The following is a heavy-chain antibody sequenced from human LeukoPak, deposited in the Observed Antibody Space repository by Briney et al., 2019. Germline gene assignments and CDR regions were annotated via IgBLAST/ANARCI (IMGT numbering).Heavy chain of an antibody. D-gene: IGHD5-18*01. J-gene: IGHJ5*02. V-gene: IGHV1-46*01. CDR2: INPSGGGT. Sequence: APVKVSCKASGYIFTSYFMHWVRQAPGQGLEWMGLINPSGGGTRYAQKFQGRVTMTRDMSTSTVYMELSSLRSEDTAVYYCARALPHRRLMDTTMEQHWFDPWGQGTLVTVSS. CDR3: ARALPHRRLMDTTMEQHWFDP. CDR1: GYIFTSYF.